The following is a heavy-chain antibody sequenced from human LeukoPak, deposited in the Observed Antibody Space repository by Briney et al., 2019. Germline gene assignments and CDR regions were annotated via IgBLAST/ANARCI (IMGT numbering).Heavy chain of an antibody. D-gene: IGHD6-13*01. CDR2: INTNTGNP. V-gene: IGHV7-4-1*02. J-gene: IGHJ6*03. CDR3: ARGDWQLDVWYYYYMDV. Sequence: ASVKVSCKAPGYTFTSYAMNWVRQAPGQGLEWMGWINTNTGNPTYAQGFTGRFVFSLDTSVSTAYLQISSLKAEDTAVYYCARGDWQLDVWYYYYMDVWGKGTTVTVSS. CDR1: GYTFTSYA.